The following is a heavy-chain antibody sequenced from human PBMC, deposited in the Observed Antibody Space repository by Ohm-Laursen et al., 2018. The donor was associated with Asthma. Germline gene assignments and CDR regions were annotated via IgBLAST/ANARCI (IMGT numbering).Heavy chain of an antibody. CDR2: ISSSSSYI. Sequence: SLRLSCTASGFTFSSYSMNWVRQAPGKGLEWVSSISSSSSYIYYVDSVKGRFTISRDNSKNTLYMQMNSLRAEDTAVYYCARRDFSGGDPSAAFDIWGQGTMVTVSS. V-gene: IGHV3-21*01. CDR3: ARRDFSGGDPSAAFDI. D-gene: IGHD2-21*02. CDR1: GFTFSSYS. J-gene: IGHJ3*02.